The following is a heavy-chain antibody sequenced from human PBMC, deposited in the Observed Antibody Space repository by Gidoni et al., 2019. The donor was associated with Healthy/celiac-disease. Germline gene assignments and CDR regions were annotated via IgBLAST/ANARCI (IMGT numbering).Heavy chain of an antibody. D-gene: IGHD3-16*01. Sequence: QVQLVESGGGVVQPGRSLRLSCAASGFPFSSYAMHWVRQAPGKGLEWVAVISYDGSNKYYADSVKGRFTISRDNSKNTLYLQMNSLRAEDTAVYYCASGLEEDYYFDYWGQGTLVTVSS. CDR1: GFPFSSYA. V-gene: IGHV3-30*01. J-gene: IGHJ4*02. CDR3: ASGLEEDYYFDY. CDR2: ISYDGSNK.